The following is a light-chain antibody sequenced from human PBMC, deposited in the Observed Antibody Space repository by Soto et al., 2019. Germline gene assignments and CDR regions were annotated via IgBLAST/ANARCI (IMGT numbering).Light chain of an antibody. CDR2: EVS. CDR1: SSDVGGYNY. J-gene: IGLJ1*01. Sequence: QSALTQPASVSGSPGQSITISCTGTSSDVGGYNYVSWYQQHPGKAPXLMIYEVSNRPSGVSXRFSGSXXXXXXXXTISGLQAEDEADYYCSSYTSSSTLVFGTGTKVTVL. V-gene: IGLV2-14*01. CDR3: SSYTSSSTLV.